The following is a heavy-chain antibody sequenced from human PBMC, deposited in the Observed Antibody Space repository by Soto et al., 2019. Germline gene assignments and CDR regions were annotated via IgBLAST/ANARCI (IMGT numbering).Heavy chain of an antibody. V-gene: IGHV4-31*03. Sequence: QVQLQESGPGLVKPSQTLSLTCTVSGGSISSGGYYWSWIRQHPGKGLERIGYFYYSGSTYYNPTFKKRVTISVDTSKNQCSLKLSSVTAADTAVYYCARDLYYYGMDVWGQGTTVTVSS. CDR3: ARDLYYYGMDV. CDR2: FYYSGST. J-gene: IGHJ6*02. CDR1: GGSISSGGYY.